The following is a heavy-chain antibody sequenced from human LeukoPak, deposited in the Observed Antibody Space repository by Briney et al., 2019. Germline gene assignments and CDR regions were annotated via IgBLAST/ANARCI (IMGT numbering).Heavy chain of an antibody. CDR2: IYPGDSDT. V-gene: IGHV5-51*01. D-gene: IGHD2-2*02. J-gene: IGHJ5*02. CDR1: GYSFTSYW. Sequence: PGESLKISCKDTGYSFTSYWIGWVRQMPGKGLEWMGIIYPGDSDTRYSPSFQGQVTTSVDKSISTAYLQWSSLKASDTAMYYCARLVCSSSSCYMHYNWFDPWGQGTLVTVPS. CDR3: ARLVCSSSSCYMHYNWFDP.